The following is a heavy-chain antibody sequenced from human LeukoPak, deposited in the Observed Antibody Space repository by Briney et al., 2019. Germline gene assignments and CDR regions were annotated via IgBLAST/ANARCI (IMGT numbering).Heavy chain of an antibody. CDR1: GFTFSSYG. CDR3: AKDDGTYYYYGMDV. Sequence: GRSLRLSCAASGFTFSSYGMHWVRQAPGKGLEWVAVISYDGSNKYYADSVKGRLTISRDNSKNTLYLQMNSLRAEDTAVYYCAKDDGTYYYYGMDVWGQGTTVTVSS. V-gene: IGHV3-30*18. CDR2: ISYDGSNK. J-gene: IGHJ6*02. D-gene: IGHD6-13*01.